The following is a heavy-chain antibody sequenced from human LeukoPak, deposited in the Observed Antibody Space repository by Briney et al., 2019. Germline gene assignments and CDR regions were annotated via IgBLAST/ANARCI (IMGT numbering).Heavy chain of an antibody. J-gene: IGHJ4*02. Sequence: ASVKVSCTASGYTFTDYYMHWVRPAHGHGLEWIGSINPNSAGTNYSKKIQGRPTITRDPSISPAYMELSRLRTADTDLTYRARVYADHYGSGVTDYWGQGTLVTVSS. V-gene: IGHV1-2*02. CDR2: INPNSAGT. D-gene: IGHD3-10*01. CDR3: ARVYADHYGSGVTDY. CDR1: GYTFTDYY.